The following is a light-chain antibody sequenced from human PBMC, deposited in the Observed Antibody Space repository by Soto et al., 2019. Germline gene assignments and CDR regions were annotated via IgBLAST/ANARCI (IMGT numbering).Light chain of an antibody. Sequence: EIVLTQSACTLSWSPGERATLSCGASQTLNSRHLAWYQQKPGQAPRLLIYGASSRATDIPDRFSGSGSGTDFTLTISRLEPEDFAVYYCQQYGSSPWTFGQGTKVDIK. CDR3: QQYGSSPWT. CDR1: QTLNSRH. J-gene: IGKJ1*01. CDR2: GAS. V-gene: IGKV3-20*01.